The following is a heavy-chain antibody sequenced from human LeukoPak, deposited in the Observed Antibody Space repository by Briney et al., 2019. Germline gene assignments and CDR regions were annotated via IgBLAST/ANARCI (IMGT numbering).Heavy chain of an antibody. CDR2: INHSGST. Sequence: PSETLSLTCAVYGGSFSGYYWSWIRQPPGKGLEWIGEINHSGSTNYNPSLKSRVTISVDTSKNQFSLKLSSVTAADTAVYYCARRILTSAEGMDVWGQGTTVTVSS. CDR1: GGSFSGYY. D-gene: IGHD2-15*01. J-gene: IGHJ6*02. CDR3: ARRILTSAEGMDV. V-gene: IGHV4-34*01.